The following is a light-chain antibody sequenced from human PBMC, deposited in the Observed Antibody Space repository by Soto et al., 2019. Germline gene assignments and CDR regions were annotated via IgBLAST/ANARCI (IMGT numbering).Light chain of an antibody. CDR2: GTS. J-gene: IGKJ2*01. V-gene: IGKV1-39*01. CDR1: QIIGND. CDR3: QQGYKTPYT. Sequence: DIQMTQSPSSLSASVGDIVTITCRASQIIGNDLNWYQRKPGKAPKLLVYGTSSLQSGVPSRFSGRGSGTDFTLTINSLQPDDFAVYYCQQGYKTPYTFGRGP.